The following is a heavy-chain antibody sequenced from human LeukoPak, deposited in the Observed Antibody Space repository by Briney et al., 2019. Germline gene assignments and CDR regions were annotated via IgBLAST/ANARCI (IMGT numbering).Heavy chain of an antibody. Sequence: GGSLRLSCAASGFTFSSYSMNWVRQAPGKGLEWVSSISSSSSYIYYADSVKGRFTISRDNAKNSLYLQMNSLRAEDTAVYYCAREWELEREAFDIWGQGTMVTVSS. D-gene: IGHD1-26*01. V-gene: IGHV3-21*01. J-gene: IGHJ3*02. CDR1: GFTFSSYS. CDR3: AREWELEREAFDI. CDR2: ISSSSSYI.